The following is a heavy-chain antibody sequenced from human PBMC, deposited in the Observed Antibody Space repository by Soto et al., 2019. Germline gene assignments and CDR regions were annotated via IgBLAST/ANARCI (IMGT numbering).Heavy chain of an antibody. CDR3: ARWPNYYDSITYYRQEYFDY. D-gene: IGHD3-22*01. V-gene: IGHV3-7*01. CDR2: IKQDGSEK. Sequence: GGSLRLSCAASGFSFSGYWMSWVRQAPGKGLEWVANIKQDGSEKYYVDSVKGRFTISRDNAKNSLFLQMNSLRAEDTAVYYCARWPNYYDSITYYRQEYFDYWGQGILVTVSS. CDR1: GFSFSGYW. J-gene: IGHJ4*02.